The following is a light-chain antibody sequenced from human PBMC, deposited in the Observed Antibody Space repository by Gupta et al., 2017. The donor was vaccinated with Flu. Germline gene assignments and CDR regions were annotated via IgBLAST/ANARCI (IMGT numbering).Light chain of an antibody. V-gene: IGLV3-1*01. CDR2: QDI. J-gene: IGLJ2*01. CDR3: QAWNSSTVL. Sequence: SPVQTASITCSGGKLEDKYTSWHQQKPGQSPALVSYQDIRPPSRIPELFSGANSENTATLTISGTQAMDEADYYCQAWNSSTVLFGGGTKLTVL. CDR1: KLEDKY.